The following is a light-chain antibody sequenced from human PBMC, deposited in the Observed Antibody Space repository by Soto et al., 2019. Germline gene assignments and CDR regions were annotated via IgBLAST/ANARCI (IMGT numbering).Light chain of an antibody. CDR1: QSVSSSY. V-gene: IGKV3-20*01. CDR2: GAS. CDR3: QQYGSSPPYT. Sequence: EIVLTQSPGTLSLSPGERATLSCRASQSVSSSYLAWYQQKPGQAPRLLIYGASSRATGIPDRFRGSGSGTDFTLTISRLEPEYFAVYYCQQYGSSPPYTFGQGTKLEIK. J-gene: IGKJ2*01.